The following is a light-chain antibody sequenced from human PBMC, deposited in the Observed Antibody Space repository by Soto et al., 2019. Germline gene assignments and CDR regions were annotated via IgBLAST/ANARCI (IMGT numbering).Light chain of an antibody. V-gene: IGKV3-20*01. Sequence: ENVLTQSPGTLSVSPGERATLSCRASQSVTNSFFAWYQQKPGQAPRLLIYGVSSRATGIPDRFSGSGSGKDFTLTISRLEPEDLVVYYCQQNSTLPHPFGKGTKLEVK. J-gene: IGKJ2*01. CDR1: QSVTNSF. CDR2: GVS. CDR3: QQNSTLPHP.